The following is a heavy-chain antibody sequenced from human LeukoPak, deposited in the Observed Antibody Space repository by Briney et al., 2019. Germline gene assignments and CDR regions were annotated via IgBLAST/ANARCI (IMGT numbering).Heavy chain of an antibody. D-gene: IGHD2-2*01. CDR2: TYPGDSDT. CDR1: GYSFSTHW. CDR3: ARGGRGSCTSTSCYTNYMDV. Sequence: GESLKLSCKGSGYSFSTHWIGWVRQMPGKGLEWMGITYPGDSDTRYSPSFQGQVTISADKSISTAYLQWGSLKASDTATYYCARGGRGSCTSTSCYTNYMDVWGKGTTVTASS. J-gene: IGHJ6*03. V-gene: IGHV5-51*01.